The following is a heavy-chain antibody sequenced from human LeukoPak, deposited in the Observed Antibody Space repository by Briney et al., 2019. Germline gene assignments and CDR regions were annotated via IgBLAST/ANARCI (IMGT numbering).Heavy chain of an antibody. CDR1: GFTFASYA. Sequence: GGSLRLSCEASGFTFASYAMTWVRQAPGEGLEGVSSISATDGSTYYAYSVRGLFTISRDNTKNTPFLQMSSLRAEDTALYCCVACSSASCYGDRFDPWGQGTLVTVSS. V-gene: IGHV3-23*01. CDR2: ISATDGST. CDR3: VACSSASCYGDRFDP. D-gene: IGHD2-2*01. J-gene: IGHJ5*02.